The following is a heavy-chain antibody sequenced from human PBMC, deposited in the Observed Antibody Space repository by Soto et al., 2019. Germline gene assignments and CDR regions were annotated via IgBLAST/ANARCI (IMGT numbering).Heavy chain of an antibody. CDR2: ISWNSGSI. CDR1: GFTFDDYA. D-gene: IGHD5-12*01. Sequence: GGSLRLSCAASGFTFDDYAMHWVRQAPGKGLEWVSGISWNSGSIGYADSVKGRFTISRDNAKNSLYLQMNSLRAEDTALYYCAKVRDSDRWLQSFAAIDIWGQGTMVTVSS. CDR3: AKVRDSDRWLQSFAAIDI. V-gene: IGHV3-9*01. J-gene: IGHJ3*02.